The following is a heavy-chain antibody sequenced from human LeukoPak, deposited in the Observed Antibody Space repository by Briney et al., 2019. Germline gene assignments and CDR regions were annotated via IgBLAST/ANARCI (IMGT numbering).Heavy chain of an antibody. Sequence: GGTLRLSCAASGFIFSSSAMNWVRQAPGKGLEWVSTISDNGGNTYYPDSVKGRFTISRDNSKNTLYLQMNSLRAEDTAVYYCAKSAYYDLWGQGPLVTVSS. CDR1: GFIFSSSA. CDR3: AKSAYYDL. J-gene: IGHJ4*02. D-gene: IGHD3-22*01. V-gene: IGHV3-23*01. CDR2: ISDNGGNT.